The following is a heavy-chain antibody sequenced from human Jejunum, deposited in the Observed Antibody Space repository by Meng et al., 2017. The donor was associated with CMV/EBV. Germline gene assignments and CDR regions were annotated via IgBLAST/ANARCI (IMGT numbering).Heavy chain of an antibody. CDR2: IKQDGSEK. CDR1: FTFRGYW. CDR3: TRNLGAAFWSGYAFDF. V-gene: IGHV3-7*01. Sequence: FTFRGYWMSWVRQAPGKGLEWVANIKQDGSEKYYVDSVKGRFTISRDNAKNSLYLQMNSLRAEDTAVYYCTRNLGAAFWSGYAFDFWGQGTLVTVSS. J-gene: IGHJ4*02. D-gene: IGHD3-3*01.